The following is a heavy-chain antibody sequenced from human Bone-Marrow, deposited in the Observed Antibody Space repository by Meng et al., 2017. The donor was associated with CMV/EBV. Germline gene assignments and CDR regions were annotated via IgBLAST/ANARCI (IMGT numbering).Heavy chain of an antibody. CDR3: AREIAASPGSADY. Sequence: SETLSLTCTVSGGSISSSSYYWGWIRQPPGKGLEWIGSIYYSGSTYYNPSLKSRVTISVDTSKNQFSLKLSSVTAADTAVYYCAREIAASPGSADYWGQGILVTVSS. D-gene: IGHD6-6*01. CDR1: GGSISSSSYY. J-gene: IGHJ4*02. CDR2: IYYSGST. V-gene: IGHV4-39*02.